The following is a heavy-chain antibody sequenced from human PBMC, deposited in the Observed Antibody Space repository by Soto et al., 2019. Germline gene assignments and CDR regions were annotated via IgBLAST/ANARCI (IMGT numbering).Heavy chain of an antibody. V-gene: IGHV4-31*03. CDR1: GDSISRIDYY. CDR3: AREGGSYDSGGYLIRGAFDI. J-gene: IGHJ3*02. CDR2: IYFRGNT. Sequence: SETLSLTCSVSGDSISRIDYYWTWIRRHPEKGLEWIGNIYFRGNTYYSPSLESRLTISVDTSKNQFSLKLTSVTAADTAVYYCAREGGSYDSGGYLIRGAFDIWGQGTTVTVSS. D-gene: IGHD3-22*01.